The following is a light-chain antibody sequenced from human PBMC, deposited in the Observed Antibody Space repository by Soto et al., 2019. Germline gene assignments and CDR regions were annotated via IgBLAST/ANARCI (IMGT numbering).Light chain of an antibody. Sequence: TSSDIGAYNYVSWYQQHPGKVPELMIYEVTNRPLGLSNRFSGSKSGNTASLTISGLQAEDEAEYFCSSYSSTSTLYVFGTGTKVTV. CDR1: SSDIGAYNY. V-gene: IGLV2-14*01. J-gene: IGLJ1*01. CDR2: EVT. CDR3: SSYSSTSTLYV.